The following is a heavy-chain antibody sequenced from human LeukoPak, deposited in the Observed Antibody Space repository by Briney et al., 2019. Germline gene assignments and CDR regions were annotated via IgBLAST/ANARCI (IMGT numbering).Heavy chain of an antibody. Sequence: GGSLRLSCAASGFTFSSYAMSWVRQAPGKGLEWVSSISSSSSYIYYADSVKGRFTISRDNAKNSLYLQMNSLRAEDTAVYYCARDLWFGELTQTKYYFDYWGQGTLVTVSS. J-gene: IGHJ4*02. D-gene: IGHD3-10*01. CDR3: ARDLWFGELTQTKYYFDY. CDR1: GFTFSSYA. V-gene: IGHV3-21*01. CDR2: ISSSSSYI.